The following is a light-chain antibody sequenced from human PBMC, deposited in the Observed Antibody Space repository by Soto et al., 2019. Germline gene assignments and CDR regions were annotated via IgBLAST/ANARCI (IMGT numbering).Light chain of an antibody. CDR2: TAS. V-gene: IGKV1-9*01. CDR1: QGISSS. CDR3: QQLNSYPIT. Sequence: DIQLTQSPSFLSASVGDRVTITCRASQGISSSLVWYQQKPGKAPKPLIYTASTLQSGVPSRFSGSGSGTEFTLTISSLQPEDFATYYCQQLNSYPITFGQGTRLEIK. J-gene: IGKJ5*01.